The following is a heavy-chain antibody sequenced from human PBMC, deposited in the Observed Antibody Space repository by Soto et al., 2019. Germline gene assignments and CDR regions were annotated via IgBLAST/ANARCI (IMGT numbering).Heavy chain of an antibody. CDR2: IWYDGSNK. Sequence: AGGSLRLSCAASGFTFSSYGMHWVRQAPGKGLEWVAVIWYDGSNKYYADSVKGRFTISRDNSKNTLYLQMNSLRAEDTAVYYCARMGVSIEAAGSRYYYYGMDVWGQGTTVTVSS. V-gene: IGHV3-33*01. CDR1: GFTFSSYG. CDR3: ARMGVSIEAAGSRYYYYGMDV. D-gene: IGHD6-13*01. J-gene: IGHJ6*02.